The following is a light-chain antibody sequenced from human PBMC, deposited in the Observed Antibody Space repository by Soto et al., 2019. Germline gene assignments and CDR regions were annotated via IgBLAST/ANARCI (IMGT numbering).Light chain of an antibody. J-gene: IGKJ4*01. V-gene: IGKV1-39*01. CDR2: AAS. Sequence: DIQMTQSPSSLSASVGDRVTITCRASQSISNFLNWYQQKPGKAPKLLIYAASSLQSGVPARFSGSESGTDFTLTISSLQPEDFATYYCQQSYSTPLTFGGGNKVEIK. CDR3: QQSYSTPLT. CDR1: QSISNF.